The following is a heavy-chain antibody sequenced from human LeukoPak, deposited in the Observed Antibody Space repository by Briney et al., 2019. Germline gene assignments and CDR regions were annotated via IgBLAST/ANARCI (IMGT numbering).Heavy chain of an antibody. Sequence: NPGGSLRLSCAASGFSLSDAWMNWVRQAPGRGLEWVARIKNKRDGDGADYGAPVKGRFTISRDDRKSTVYLHMNNLKPEDTAVYYCTTDLPSSSRWSNDWWGQRTQVTVSS. V-gene: IGHV3-15*07. D-gene: IGHD6-13*01. CDR2: IKNKRDGDGA. CDR1: GFSLSDAW. J-gene: IGHJ4*02. CDR3: TTDLPSSSRWSNDW.